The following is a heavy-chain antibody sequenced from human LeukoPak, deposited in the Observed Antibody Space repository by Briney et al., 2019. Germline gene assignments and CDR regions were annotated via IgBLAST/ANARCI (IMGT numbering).Heavy chain of an antibody. J-gene: IGHJ6*02. Sequence: AGSLRLSCAASEFTFSSYAMQWVRQAPGKGLEWVSGISGGGGSTYYADSVKGRFTISRDNSKNTLYLQMNSLRAEDTARYYCAKCVSAKGPPYGLDVWGQGTTVTVSS. CDR1: EFTFSSYA. CDR2: ISGGGGST. D-gene: IGHD2-8*01. V-gene: IGHV3-23*01. CDR3: AKCVSAKGPPYGLDV.